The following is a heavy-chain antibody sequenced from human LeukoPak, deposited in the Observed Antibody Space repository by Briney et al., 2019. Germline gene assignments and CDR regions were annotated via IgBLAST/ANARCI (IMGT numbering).Heavy chain of an antibody. CDR3: ARDVADESSGYYSS. D-gene: IGHD3-22*01. CDR2: SIPLFGKA. CDR1: GGTFSGYS. Sequence: GSSVKVSCKASGGTFSGYSVNWVRQAPGQGLEWMGGSIPLFGKANYAQKFQGRVTMTTDESTRTAFMELSGLTSQDTAVYYCARDVADESSGYYSSWGQGTVVIVSS. J-gene: IGHJ4*02. V-gene: IGHV1-69*05.